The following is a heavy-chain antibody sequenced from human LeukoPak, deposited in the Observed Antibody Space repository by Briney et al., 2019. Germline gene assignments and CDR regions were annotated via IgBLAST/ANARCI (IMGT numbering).Heavy chain of an antibody. D-gene: IGHD2-2*01. Sequence: ASVKVSCKASGYTFTSYGISWVRQAPGQGLEWMGWISAYNGNTNYAQKLQGRVTMTTDTSTSTAYMEPRSLRSDDTAVYYCARVKGLVVVPAALWVLDAFDIWGQGTMVTVSS. CDR2: ISAYNGNT. J-gene: IGHJ3*02. CDR1: GYTFTSYG. V-gene: IGHV1-18*01. CDR3: ARVKGLVVVPAALWVLDAFDI.